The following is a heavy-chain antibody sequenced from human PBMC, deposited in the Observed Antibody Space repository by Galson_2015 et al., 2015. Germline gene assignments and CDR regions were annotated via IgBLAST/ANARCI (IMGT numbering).Heavy chain of an antibody. V-gene: IGHV3-53*01. CDR3: ARDIRGYIYGFLEEYCLDV. Sequence: SLRLSCAASGFSVSSNYMSWVRQAPGKGLEWVSVIYTGGTTYYADSVNGRFTISRDNSNNTLYLQMNSLRAEDTAVYYCARDIRGYIYGFLEEYCLDVWGQGTTVIVSS. CDR1: GFSVSSNY. D-gene: IGHD5-18*01. CDR2: IYTGGTT. J-gene: IGHJ6*02.